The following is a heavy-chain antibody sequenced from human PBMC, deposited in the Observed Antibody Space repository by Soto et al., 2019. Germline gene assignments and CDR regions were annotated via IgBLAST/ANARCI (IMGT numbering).Heavy chain of an antibody. V-gene: IGHV3-66*04. D-gene: IGHD6-13*01. CDR1: GFTVSSNY. J-gene: IGHJ3*02. CDR3: ARPSQQPLVQGAFDI. CDR2: IYSGGST. Sequence: EVQLVESGGGLVQPGGSLRLSCAASGFTVSSNYMSWVRQAPGKGLEWVSVIYSGGSTYYADSVKGRFTISRDNSKNTLYLQMNSLRAEDTAVYYCARPSQQPLVQGAFDIWGQGTMVTVSS.